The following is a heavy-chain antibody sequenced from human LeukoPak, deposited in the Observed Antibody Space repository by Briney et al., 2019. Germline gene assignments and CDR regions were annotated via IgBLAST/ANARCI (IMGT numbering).Heavy chain of an antibody. CDR2: IIPIFGTA. J-gene: IGHJ4*02. CDR1: GGTFSSYA. V-gene: IGHV1-69*05. CDR3: ARDFSSSSGFDY. D-gene: IGHD6-6*01. Sequence: SVKVSCKASGGTFSSYAISWVRQARGQGLEWMGGIIPIFGTANYAQKFQGRVTITTDESTSTAYMELSSLRSEDTAVYYCARDFSSSSGFDYWGQGTLVTVSS.